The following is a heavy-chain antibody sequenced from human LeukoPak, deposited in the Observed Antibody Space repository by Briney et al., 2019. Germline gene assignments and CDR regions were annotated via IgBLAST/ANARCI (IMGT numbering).Heavy chain of an antibody. D-gene: IGHD3-22*01. CDR2: ISADNGNT. CDR1: GYIFTSYG. Sequence: GASVKVSCKASGYIFTSYGFNWVRQAPGQGLEWMGWISADNGNTDYAQKLQGRVTMTTDTSTSTAYMELRSLRSDDTAVYYCARDTSITMMGHWGQGTLVTVSS. J-gene: IGHJ4*02. V-gene: IGHV1-18*01. CDR3: ARDTSITMMGH.